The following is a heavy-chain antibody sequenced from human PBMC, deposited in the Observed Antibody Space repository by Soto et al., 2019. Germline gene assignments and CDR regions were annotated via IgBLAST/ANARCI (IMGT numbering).Heavy chain of an antibody. CDR3: ARDGTYNDLWRPSCFNP. D-gene: IGHD3-3*01. CDR2: ISSSSTII. CDR1: GFIFTSYS. J-gene: IGHJ5*02. Sequence: EAQLVESGGGLVQPGGSLRLSCEASGFIFTSYSMNWVRQAPGKGLEWVAYISSSSTIIKYADSVKGRFTISRDNAKNSVFLEMSSRRPRDTAVNYCARDGTYNDLWRPSCFNPWGKGTL. V-gene: IGHV3-48*01.